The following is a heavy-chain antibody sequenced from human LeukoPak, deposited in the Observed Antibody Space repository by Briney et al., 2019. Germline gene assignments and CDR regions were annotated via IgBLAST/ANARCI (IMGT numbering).Heavy chain of an antibody. CDR1: GYTFTSYG. D-gene: IGHD2-15*01. CDR3: ARDLKGFVVVGTNWFGP. CDR2: ISTYNGNT. J-gene: IGHJ5*02. Sequence: ASVKVSCKASGYTFTSYGISWVRQAPGQGLEWMGWISTYNGNTNYAQKLQGRVTMTTDTSTSTAYMELRSLRSDDTAVYYCARDLKGFVVVGTNWFGPWGQGTLVTVSS. V-gene: IGHV1-18*01.